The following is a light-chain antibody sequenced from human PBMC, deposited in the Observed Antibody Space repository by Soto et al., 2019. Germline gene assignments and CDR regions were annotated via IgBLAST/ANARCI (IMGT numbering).Light chain of an antibody. CDR1: SSNIGAGYG. CDR2: GNN. CDR3: QSYDSSLSGLV. J-gene: IGLJ3*02. V-gene: IGLV1-40*01. Sequence: QSVLTQPPSVSGAPGQRVTISCTGSSSNIGAGYGVHWYQQLPGTAPKLLIYGNNNRPSGVPDRFSCSKSGTSAYLAITGLQAEDEANYYCQSYDSSLSGLVFGGGTTLTLL.